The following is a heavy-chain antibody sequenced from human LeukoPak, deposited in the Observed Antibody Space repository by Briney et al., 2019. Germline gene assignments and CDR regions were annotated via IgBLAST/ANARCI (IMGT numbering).Heavy chain of an antibody. Sequence: GGSLRLSCAASGFTFTTYWMHWVRQAPGKGLVWVSHINSDGSITSYADSVKGRFTISRDNSKNTLYLQMNSLRAEDTAVYYCAKSQDYYDSSGYYTNWGQGTLVTVSS. CDR3: AKSQDYYDSSGYYTN. J-gene: IGHJ4*02. V-gene: IGHV3-74*01. CDR2: INSDGSIT. D-gene: IGHD3-22*01. CDR1: GFTFTTYW.